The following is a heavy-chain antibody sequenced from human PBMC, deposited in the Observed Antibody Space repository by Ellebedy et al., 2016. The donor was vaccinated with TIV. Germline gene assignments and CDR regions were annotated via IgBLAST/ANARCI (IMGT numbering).Heavy chain of an antibody. CDR3: ARDWGEGRVLTGYLSTKGYWYFDL. Sequence: SETLSLXXTVSGGSISSYYWSWIRQPPGKGLEWIGYIYYSGSTNYNPSLKSRVTISVDTSKNQFSLKLSSVTAADTAVYYCARDWGEGRVLTGYLSTKGYWYFDLWGRGTLVTVSS. CDR2: IYYSGST. V-gene: IGHV4-59*01. D-gene: IGHD3-9*01. CDR1: GGSISSYY. J-gene: IGHJ2*01.